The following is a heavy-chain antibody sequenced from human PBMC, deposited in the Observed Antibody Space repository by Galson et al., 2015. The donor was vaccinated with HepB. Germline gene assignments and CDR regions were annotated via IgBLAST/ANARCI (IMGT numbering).Heavy chain of an antibody. Sequence: SVKVSCKASGYTFTSYAMSWVRQAPGQGLEWMGWINTNTGNPTYAQGFTGRFVFSLDTSVSTAYLQICSLKAEDTAVYYCARDFRRIAAALGRWFDPWGQGTLVTVSS. CDR3: ARDFRRIAAALGRWFDP. J-gene: IGHJ5*02. D-gene: IGHD6-13*01. V-gene: IGHV7-4-1*01. CDR2: INTNTGNP. CDR1: GYTFTSYA.